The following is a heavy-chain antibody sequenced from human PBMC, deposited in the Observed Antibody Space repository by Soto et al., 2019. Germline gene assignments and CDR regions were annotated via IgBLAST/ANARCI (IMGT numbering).Heavy chain of an antibody. CDR1: GYTFTSYG. D-gene: IGHD5-18*01. J-gene: IGHJ6*02. V-gene: IGHV1-18*01. CDR2: ISAYNGNT. CDR3: AISTHSYGYYYYYCGMDV. Sequence: QVQLVQSGAEVKKPGASVKVSCKASGYTFTSYGISWVRQAPGQGLEWMGWISAYNGNTNYAQKLQGRVTMTTDTATSTAYMELRSLRSDDTAVYYCAISTHSYGYYYYYCGMDVWGQGTTVTVSS.